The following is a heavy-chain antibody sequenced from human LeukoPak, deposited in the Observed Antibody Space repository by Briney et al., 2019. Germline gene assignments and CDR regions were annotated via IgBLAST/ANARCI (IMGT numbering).Heavy chain of an antibody. Sequence: PSETLSLTCAVYGGSFSGYYWSWIRQPPGKGLEWIGEINHSGSTNYNSSLKSRVTISVDTSKNQFSLKLSSVTAADTAVYYCARTRTYYDFWSGYYKPNYYYYMDVWGKGTTVTVS. D-gene: IGHD3-3*01. CDR1: GGSFSGYY. V-gene: IGHV4-34*01. CDR3: ARTRTYYDFWSGYYKPNYYYYMDV. J-gene: IGHJ6*03. CDR2: INHSGST.